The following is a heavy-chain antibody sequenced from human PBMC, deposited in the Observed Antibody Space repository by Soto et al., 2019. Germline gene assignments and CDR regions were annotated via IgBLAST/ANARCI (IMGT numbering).Heavy chain of an antibody. Sequence: SETLSLTCAVYGGSFSGYYWSWIRQPPGKGLEWIGEINHSGNAYYNPSLQTRVTISLDKSKSQFSLKLNSVTAADSAVYFCARLEGLATISYYFDFWGPGALVTVPQ. J-gene: IGHJ4*02. V-gene: IGHV4-34*01. CDR3: ARLEGLATISYYFDF. CDR2: INHSGNA. D-gene: IGHD3-9*01. CDR1: GGSFSGYY.